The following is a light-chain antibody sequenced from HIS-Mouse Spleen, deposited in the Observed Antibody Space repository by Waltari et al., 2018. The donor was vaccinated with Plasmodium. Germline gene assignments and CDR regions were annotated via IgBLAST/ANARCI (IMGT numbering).Light chain of an antibody. J-gene: IGLJ3*02. Sequence: SYELTQPPSVSVSPGQTARITCSGDALPKKYAYWYQQKSRQAPVLVIYEDSKRPSVIPWRFAGSSSGTMATLTISGAQVEDEADYYCYSTDSSGNHRVFGGGTKLTVL. CDR2: EDS. V-gene: IGLV3-10*01. CDR3: YSTDSSGNHRV. CDR1: ALPKKY.